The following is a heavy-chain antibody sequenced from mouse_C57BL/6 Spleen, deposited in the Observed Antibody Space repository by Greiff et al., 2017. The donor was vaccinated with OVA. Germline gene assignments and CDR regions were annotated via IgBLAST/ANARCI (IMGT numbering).Heavy chain of an antibody. Sequence: QVQLQQPGAELVMPGASVKLSCKASGYTFTSYWMHWVKQRPGQGLEWIGEIDPSDSYTNYNQKFKGKSTLTVDKSSSTAYMQLSSLTSEDSAVYDSERQLGDYAMDYWGQGTSVTVSS. CDR3: ERQLGDYAMDY. CDR1: GYTFTSYW. J-gene: IGHJ4*01. CDR2: IDPSDSYT. D-gene: IGHD4-1*02. V-gene: IGHV1-69*01.